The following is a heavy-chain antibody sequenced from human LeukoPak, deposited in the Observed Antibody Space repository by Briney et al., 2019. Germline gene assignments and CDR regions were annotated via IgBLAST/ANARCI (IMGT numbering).Heavy chain of an antibody. Sequence: AETLSLTCTVSGCTISRYYWRWIRQPPGKGLEWIGYIYYSGSTNYNPSLKSRVTISVDTSKNQFSLKLSSVTAADTAVYYCASGPDYGDYLFDYWGQGTLVTVSS. J-gene: IGHJ4*02. D-gene: IGHD4-17*01. CDR3: ASGPDYGDYLFDY. CDR2: IYYSGST. CDR1: GCTISRYY. V-gene: IGHV4-59*08.